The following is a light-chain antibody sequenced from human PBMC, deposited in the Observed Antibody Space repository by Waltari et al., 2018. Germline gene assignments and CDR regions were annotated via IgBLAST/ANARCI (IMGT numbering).Light chain of an antibody. J-gene: IGKJ2*01. CDR3: MHALRTPYT. CDR1: HCLRHGKGYNY. CDR2: LGS. Sequence: DSVMTQSPLSLPITPEEPSSISCRASHCLRHGKGYNYLDWYLQKPEQSPQLLIYLGSNRASGVPDRFSGSGSGTDFTLKISRVEAEDVGVYCCMHALRTPYTLGQGTKGEIK. V-gene: IGKV2-28*01.